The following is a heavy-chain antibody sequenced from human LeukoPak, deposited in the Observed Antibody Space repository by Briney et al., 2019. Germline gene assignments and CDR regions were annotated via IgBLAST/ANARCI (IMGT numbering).Heavy chain of an antibody. CDR1: GYTFTAYY. CDR3: ARQGSNSSGWYPVDD. Sequence: ASVKVSCKTSGYTFTAYYIHWLRQAPGQGLEWIGWMNPNSGGTKYAQTFQGRVTLTRDTSISTAYLELSSLTSDDKAVYFCARQGSNSSGWYPVDDWGQGTLVTVSS. CDR2: MNPNSGGT. J-gene: IGHJ4*02. V-gene: IGHV1-2*02. D-gene: IGHD6-19*01.